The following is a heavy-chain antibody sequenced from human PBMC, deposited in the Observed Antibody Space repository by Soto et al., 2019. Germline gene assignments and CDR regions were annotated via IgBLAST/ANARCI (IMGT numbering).Heavy chain of an antibody. J-gene: IGHJ6*02. D-gene: IGHD3-22*01. CDR2: ISGSGGST. Sequence: AGGSLRLSCAASGFTFSSYAMSWVRQAPGKGLEWVSAISGSGGSTYYADSVKGRFTISRDNSKNTLYLQMNSLRAEDTAVYYCASASNFGYDSSGYYYGMDVWGQGTTVTVSS. CDR3: ASASNFGYDSSGYYYGMDV. CDR1: GFTFSSYA. V-gene: IGHV3-23*01.